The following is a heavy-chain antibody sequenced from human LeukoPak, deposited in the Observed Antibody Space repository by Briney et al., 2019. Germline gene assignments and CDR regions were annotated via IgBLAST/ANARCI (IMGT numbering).Heavy chain of an antibody. J-gene: IGHJ6*03. CDR3: ARNYGDYLYFYYYMDV. CDR1: GASISSSSYY. V-gene: IGHV4-39*07. Sequence: PSETLSLTCTVSGASISSSSYYWGWIRQPPGKGLEWIGSICYSGSTYYNPSYKSRVTISVDTSKNHFSLKPSSVTAADTAVYYCARNYGDYLYFYYYMDVWGKGTTVTVSS. D-gene: IGHD4-17*01. CDR2: ICYSGST.